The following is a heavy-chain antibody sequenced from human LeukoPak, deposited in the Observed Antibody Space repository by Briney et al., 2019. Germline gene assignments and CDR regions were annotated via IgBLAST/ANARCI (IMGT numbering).Heavy chain of an antibody. Sequence: GGSLRLSCAASGFTFSTYWMAWVRQAAGKGLEWVANIKGDESARHQADSVKGRFTISRDNAQNSVYLQMSSLRGEDTAVYYCARDVGRSIDYCGQGTLVTVSS. CDR3: ARDVGRSIDY. J-gene: IGHJ4*02. D-gene: IGHD1-14*01. V-gene: IGHV3-7*01. CDR2: IKGDESAR. CDR1: GFTFSTYW.